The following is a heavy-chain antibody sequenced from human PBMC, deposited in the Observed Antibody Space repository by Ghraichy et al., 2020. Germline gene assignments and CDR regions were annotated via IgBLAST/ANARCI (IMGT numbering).Heavy chain of an antibody. V-gene: IGHV4-59*01. CDR3: ARGTIFGVVTN. J-gene: IGHJ4*02. CDR1: GGSINNYY. Sequence: GSLRLSCTVSGGSINNYYWSWIRQPPGKGLDWIGNIYYSGSTNYNPSLKSPISISVDTSRTQFSLKLSSVTDADTAVYYCARGTIFGVVTNWGQGTLVTVSS. D-gene: IGHD3-3*01. CDR2: IYYSGST.